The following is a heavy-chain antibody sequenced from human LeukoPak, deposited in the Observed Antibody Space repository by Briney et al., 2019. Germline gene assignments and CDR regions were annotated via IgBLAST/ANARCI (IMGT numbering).Heavy chain of an antibody. Sequence: SETLSLTCTVSGGSISSSIYYWSWIRQPPGKGLEWIGEINHSGSTNYNPSLKSRVTISVDTSKNQFSLKLSSVTAADTAVYYCARGVKRVYYYDSSGYWVYWGQGTLVTVSS. CDR2: INHSGST. CDR3: ARGVKRVYYYDSSGYWVY. D-gene: IGHD3-22*01. CDR1: GGSISSSIYY. V-gene: IGHV4-39*07. J-gene: IGHJ4*02.